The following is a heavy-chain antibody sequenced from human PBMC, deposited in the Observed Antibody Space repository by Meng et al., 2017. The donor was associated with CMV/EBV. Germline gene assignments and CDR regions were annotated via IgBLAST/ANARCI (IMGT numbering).Heavy chain of an antibody. CDR1: GFTFSSYA. CDR2: ISYDGSNK. CDR3: VRDGHSWNFDY. V-gene: IGHV3-30-3*01. D-gene: IGHD6-13*01. Sequence: GGSLRLSCAASGFTFSSYAMHWVRQAPGKGLEWVAVISYDGSNKYYADSVKGRFTISRDNAKNTLYLQMNTLRVEDTAVYYCVRDGHSWNFDYWGQGSLVTVSS. J-gene: IGHJ4*02.